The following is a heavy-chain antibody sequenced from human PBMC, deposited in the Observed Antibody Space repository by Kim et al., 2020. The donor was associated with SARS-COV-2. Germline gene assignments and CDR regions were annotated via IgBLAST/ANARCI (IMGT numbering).Heavy chain of an antibody. J-gene: IGHJ3*02. CDR3: ARGPRITMIVIRAFDI. D-gene: IGHD3-22*01. Sequence: SLKSRVTISVDTSQTQFSLKLSSVTAADTAVYYCARGPRITMIVIRAFDIWGQGTMVTVSS. V-gene: IGHV4-39*07.